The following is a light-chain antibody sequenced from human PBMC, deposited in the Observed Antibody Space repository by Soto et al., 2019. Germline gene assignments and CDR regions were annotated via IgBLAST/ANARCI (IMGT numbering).Light chain of an antibody. CDR1: SSNIGTGYD. CDR2: GNS. Sequence: QSVLTQPPSVSGAPGQRVTISCTGSSSNIGTGYDVHWYQQLPGTAPKLLIYGNSNRPSGVPARFSGGNSAASASLAITRLQAKGEAAYYRQSYDGSLSGWEVFGTGTKLTVL. V-gene: IGLV1-40*01. CDR3: QSYDGSLSGWEV. J-gene: IGLJ1*01.